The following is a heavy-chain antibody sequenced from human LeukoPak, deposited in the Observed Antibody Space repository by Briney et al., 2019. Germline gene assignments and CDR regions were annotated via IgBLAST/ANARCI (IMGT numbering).Heavy chain of an antibody. Sequence: SETLSLTCTVSGGSISSYYWSWIRQPPGKGLEWIGYIYYSGSTNYNPSLMSRVTISVDTSKNQFSLKLSSVTAADTAVYYCARHRTGIRYCSGGSCYPNWFDPWGQGTLVTVSS. D-gene: IGHD2-15*01. V-gene: IGHV4-59*08. CDR1: GGSISSYY. CDR3: ARHRTGIRYCSGGSCYPNWFDP. CDR2: IYYSGST. J-gene: IGHJ5*02.